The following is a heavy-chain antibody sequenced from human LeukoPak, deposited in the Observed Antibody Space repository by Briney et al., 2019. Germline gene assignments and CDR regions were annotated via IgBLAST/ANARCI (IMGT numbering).Heavy chain of an antibody. CDR1: GGSISSYY. CDR2: IYYSGST. J-gene: IGHJ4*02. Sequence: PSETLSLTCTVSGGSISSYYWSWIRQPPGKGLEWIGYIYYSGSTNYNPSLKSRVTISVDTSKNQFSLKLSSVTAADTAVYYCAKDRAEYSSSATFDYWGQGTLVTVSS. D-gene: IGHD6-6*01. CDR3: AKDRAEYSSSATFDY. V-gene: IGHV4-59*01.